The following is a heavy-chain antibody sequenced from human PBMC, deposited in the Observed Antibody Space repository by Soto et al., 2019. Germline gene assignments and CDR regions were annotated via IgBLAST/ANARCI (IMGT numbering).Heavy chain of an antibody. CDR2: IYYSGST. D-gene: IGHD7-27*01. J-gene: IGHJ3*02. CDR1: GGSISSYY. Sequence: SETLSLTCTVSGGSISSYYWSWIRQPPGKGLEWIGYIYYSGSTNYNPSLKSRVTISVDTSKNQFSLKLSSVTAADTAVYYCATIPLTGDQFDAFDIWGQGTMVTVSS. CDR3: ATIPLTGDQFDAFDI. V-gene: IGHV4-59*01.